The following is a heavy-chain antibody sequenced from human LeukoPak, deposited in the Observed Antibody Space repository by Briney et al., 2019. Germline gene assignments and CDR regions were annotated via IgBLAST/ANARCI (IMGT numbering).Heavy chain of an antibody. CDR3: ASALPADHFDY. Sequence: GSLRLSCAASGFTFSDYWMSWVRQAPGKGLEWVANIKQYGSEKYYVDSVKGRFTISRDNAKNSLYLQMNSLRAEDTAMYYCASALPADHFDYWGQGTLVTVSS. CDR2: IKQYGSEK. CDR1: GFTFSDYW. J-gene: IGHJ4*02. V-gene: IGHV3-7*01.